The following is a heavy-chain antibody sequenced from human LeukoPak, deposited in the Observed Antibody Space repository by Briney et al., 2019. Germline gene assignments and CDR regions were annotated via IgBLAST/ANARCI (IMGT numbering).Heavy chain of an antibody. V-gene: IGHV3-23*01. CDR2: IYGSGVST. J-gene: IGHJ4*02. CDR1: GFTFSTYT. Sequence: GGSLRLSCAASGFTFSTYTMSWVRQAPGKGLEWVSSIYGSGVSTFYADSVQGRFTISRDNFQNTLSLQMNSLRADDTAVYYCAKDLGLSVGSTPFDYWGQGTLVTVSS. CDR3: AKDLGLSVGSTPFDY. D-gene: IGHD1-26*01.